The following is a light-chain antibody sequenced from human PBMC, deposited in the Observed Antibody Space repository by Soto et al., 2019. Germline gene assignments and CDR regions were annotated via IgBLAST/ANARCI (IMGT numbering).Light chain of an antibody. CDR2: AAS. CDR3: QHYYNWPPGRA. V-gene: IGKV3-15*01. Sequence: EVVMTQSPATLSVSPGDRATLSCRASQSVTTNLAWYQQKPGQAPRLLIYAASLRATDIPVRFSGAGSGTEFTLTISSQQPEDFAVYYCQHYYNWPPGRAFGQGTRLDIK. CDR1: QSVTTN. J-gene: IGKJ5*01.